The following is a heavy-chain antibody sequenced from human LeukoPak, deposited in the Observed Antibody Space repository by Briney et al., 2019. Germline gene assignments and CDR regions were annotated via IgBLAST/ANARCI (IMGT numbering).Heavy chain of an antibody. J-gene: IGHJ5*02. CDR3: ARKLRLGGNWFDP. V-gene: IGHV1-69*13. CDR2: IIPISGTT. D-gene: IGHD1-26*01. Sequence: SVKVSCKTSGGTFTSYAITWVRQAPGQGLEWMGKIIPISGTTNYAQTFQGRVTFTADESTSTAYIELSSLRSEDTAIYYCARKLRLGGNWFDPWGQGTLVTVSS. CDR1: GGTFTSYA.